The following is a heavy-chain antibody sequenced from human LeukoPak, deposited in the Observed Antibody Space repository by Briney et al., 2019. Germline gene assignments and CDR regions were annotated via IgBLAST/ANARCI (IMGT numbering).Heavy chain of an antibody. D-gene: IGHD1-26*01. V-gene: IGHV3-23*01. CDR3: VKPRRPVGALSY. Sequence: GGSLRLSCAASGFTFSSYAMSWVRQAPGKGLEWVSAISGSGGSTYYADSVKGRFTISRDNSKNTLYLQMNSLRAEDTAVYYCVKPRRPVGALSYWGQGTLVTVSS. CDR1: GFTFSSYA. CDR2: ISGSGGST. J-gene: IGHJ4*02.